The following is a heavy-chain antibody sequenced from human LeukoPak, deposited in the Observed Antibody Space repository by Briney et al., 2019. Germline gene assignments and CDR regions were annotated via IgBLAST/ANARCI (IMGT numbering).Heavy chain of an antibody. D-gene: IGHD6-13*01. Sequence: ASVEVSCKASGYTFTGYYMHWVRQAPGQGLEWMGWINPNSGGTNYAQKFQGRVTMTRATSISTAYMELSSLRSEDTAVYYCARVAYSSSWYRGPYYYGMDVWGQGTTVTVSS. CDR1: GYTFTGYY. CDR2: INPNSGGT. CDR3: ARVAYSSSWYRGPYYYGMDV. V-gene: IGHV1-2*02. J-gene: IGHJ6*02.